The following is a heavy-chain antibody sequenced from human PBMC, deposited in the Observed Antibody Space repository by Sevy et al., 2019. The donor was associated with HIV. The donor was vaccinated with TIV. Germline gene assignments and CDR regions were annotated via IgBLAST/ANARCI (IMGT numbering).Heavy chain of an antibody. CDR2: CRDKANSYTT. Sequence: GGSLRLSCVASGFTFSDHYIDWVRQAPGKGLEWIGRCRDKANSYTTEYAGSVKGRFTLSRDDSRNSVYLQMNSLTTEDTAVYYCARDRGRYHIDYWGQGTLVTVSS. J-gene: IGHJ4*02. CDR3: ARDRGRYHIDY. CDR1: GFTFSDHY. V-gene: IGHV3-72*01. D-gene: IGHD1-26*01.